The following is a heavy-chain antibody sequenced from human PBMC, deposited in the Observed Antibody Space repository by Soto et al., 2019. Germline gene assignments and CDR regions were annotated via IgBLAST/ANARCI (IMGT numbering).Heavy chain of an antibody. Sequence: GGSLRLSCTASGFNLNTHWMHWVRQAPGKGLVWVSRIYFDGITTNYADSVKGRLTVSRDNAKNTVYLHVNTLRDEDTAVYYCARGGAMGVDYWGQGALVTVSS. V-gene: IGHV3-74*01. CDR1: GFNLNTHW. J-gene: IGHJ4*02. CDR3: ARGGAMGVDY. D-gene: IGHD1-26*01. CDR2: IYFDGITT.